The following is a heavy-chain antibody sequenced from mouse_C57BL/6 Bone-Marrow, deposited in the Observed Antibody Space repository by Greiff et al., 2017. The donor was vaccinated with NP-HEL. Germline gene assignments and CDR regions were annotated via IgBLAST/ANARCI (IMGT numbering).Heavy chain of an antibody. CDR3: ARLGRSNYVPDY. J-gene: IGHJ2*01. V-gene: IGHV1-78*01. D-gene: IGHD2-5*01. Sequence: VQRVESDAELVKPGASVKISCKVSGYTFTDHTIHWMKQRPEQGLEWIGYIYPRDGSTKYNEKFKGKATLTADKSSSTAYMQLNSLTSEDSAVYFCARLGRSNYVPDYWGQGTTLTVSS. CDR1: GYTFTDHT. CDR2: IYPRDGST.